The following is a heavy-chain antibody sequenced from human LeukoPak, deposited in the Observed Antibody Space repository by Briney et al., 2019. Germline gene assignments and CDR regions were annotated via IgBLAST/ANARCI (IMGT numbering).Heavy chain of an antibody. J-gene: IGHJ4*02. CDR1: GGSISNYY. CDR2: IYYSGST. CDR3: ARVFSGLDY. Sequence: SETLSLTCTVSGGSISNYYWTWIRQPPGKGLELIGYIYYSGSTNYNPSLKSRVTISVDTSKNQFSLKLTSVTAADTAVYYCARVFSGLDYWGREPWSPSPQ. D-gene: IGHD2-8*02. V-gene: IGHV4-59*01.